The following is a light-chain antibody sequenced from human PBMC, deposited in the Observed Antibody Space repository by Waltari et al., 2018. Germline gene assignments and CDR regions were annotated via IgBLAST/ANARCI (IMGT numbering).Light chain of an antibody. J-gene: IGKJ4*01. CDR3: QQTYSFPLT. V-gene: IGKV1-12*01. CDR2: AAS. Sequence: DIQMTQSPSSVSASVGDRVTITCRASQYIRNWLAWYQQKPGKAPELLISAASTLQSAVPSRFSGSGSGTDFTLTISSLQPEDFATYYCQQTYSFPLTFGGGTKVEIK. CDR1: QYIRNW.